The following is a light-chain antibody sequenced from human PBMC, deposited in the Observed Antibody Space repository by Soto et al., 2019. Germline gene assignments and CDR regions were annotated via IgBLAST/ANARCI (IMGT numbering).Light chain of an antibody. J-gene: IGKJ4*01. Sequence: IVLIQSPATLSLSPGDRTTLSCWTSHCVSSSLAWYQQNPGQAPRLLIFDASNRATGIPVRFSGSGSGTDFTLTISSREPEDATVNYRQQHSNWPLTFGGGTRL. V-gene: IGKV3-11*01. CDR1: HCVSSS. CDR2: DAS. CDR3: QQHSNWPLT.